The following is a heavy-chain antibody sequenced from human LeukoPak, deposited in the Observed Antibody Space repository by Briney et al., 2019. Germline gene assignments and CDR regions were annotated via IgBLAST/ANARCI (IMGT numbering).Heavy chain of an antibody. J-gene: IGHJ6*02. V-gene: IGHV1-69*04. Sequence: SVKVSCKASGGTFSSYAISWARQAPGQGLEWMGRIIPILGIANYAQKFQGRVTITADKSTSTAYMELSSLRSEDTAVYYCARDRGSSSFNYYYYYGMDVWGQGTTVTVSS. D-gene: IGHD6-6*01. CDR2: IIPILGIA. CDR1: GGTFSSYA. CDR3: ARDRGSSSFNYYYYYGMDV.